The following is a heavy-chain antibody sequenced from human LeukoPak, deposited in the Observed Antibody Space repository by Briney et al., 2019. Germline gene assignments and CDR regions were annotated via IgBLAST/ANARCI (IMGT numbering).Heavy chain of an antibody. D-gene: IGHD6-13*01. CDR3: AKGSAAADTIYAFDI. CDR1: GFIFSPSA. CDR2: ISVTGGGT. V-gene: IGHV3-23*01. J-gene: IGHJ3*02. Sequence: PGGSLRLSCLTSGFIFSPSAMSWVRLAPGKGLEWVSGISVTGGGTYFADSVKGRFAISRDNSKNTLNLQMNGLRAEDTAVYYCAKGSAAADTIYAFDIWGQGTMVTVSS.